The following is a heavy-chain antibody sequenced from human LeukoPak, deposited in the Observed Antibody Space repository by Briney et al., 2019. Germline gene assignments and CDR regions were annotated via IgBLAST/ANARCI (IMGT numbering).Heavy chain of an antibody. Sequence: GASVKVSCKASGGTFSSYAISWVRQAPGQGLEWMGGIIPIFGTANYAQKFQGRVTITADESTSTAYMELSSLRSEDTAVYYCARGTIEYSSSSGADWGQGTLVTVSS. J-gene: IGHJ4*02. CDR1: GGTFSSYA. CDR2: IIPIFGTA. CDR3: ARGTIEYSSSSGAD. V-gene: IGHV1-69*13. D-gene: IGHD6-6*01.